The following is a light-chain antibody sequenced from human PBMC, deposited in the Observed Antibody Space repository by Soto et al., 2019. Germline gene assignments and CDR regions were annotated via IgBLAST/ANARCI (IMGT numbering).Light chain of an antibody. CDR3: QQLNTFPPSFT. CDR1: QGIRSY. J-gene: IGKJ3*01. V-gene: IGKV1-9*01. Sequence: DIQLTQSPSFLSASVGDRVTITCRASQGIRSYLAWYQQRPGKAPELLIYGASTLRPGGASKFSVSGSGTEFSLTITSLQPADFATYFCQQLNTFPPSFTFGPGTKVDIK. CDR2: GAS.